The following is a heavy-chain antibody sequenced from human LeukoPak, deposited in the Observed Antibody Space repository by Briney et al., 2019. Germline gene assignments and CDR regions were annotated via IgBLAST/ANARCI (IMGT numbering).Heavy chain of an antibody. D-gene: IGHD2-15*01. J-gene: IGHJ4*02. CDR1: GFTFSSYA. CDR2: ISGSGGST. V-gene: IGHV3-23*01. Sequence: GGSLRLSCAASGFTFSSYAMSWVRQAPGKGLEWVSAISGSGGSTYYADSVKGRFTISRDNSKNTLYLQVNSLRAEETAVYYCAKDPAIVVVVAAHFDYWGQGTLVTVSS. CDR3: AKDPAIVVVVAAHFDY.